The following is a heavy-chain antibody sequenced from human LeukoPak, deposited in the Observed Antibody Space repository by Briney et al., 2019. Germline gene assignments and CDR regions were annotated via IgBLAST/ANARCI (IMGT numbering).Heavy chain of an antibody. Sequence: KASCKASGDTFTTYAIIWVRQAPGQGLEWMGGIIPMFGTPNYAQRLQGRVTITADKSTKTAYMELRSLRYEDTAVYFCARAGIPGYCTDVTCSNWLDPWGQGTLVTVSS. D-gene: IGHD2-15*01. CDR2: IIPMFGTP. V-gene: IGHV1-69*06. J-gene: IGHJ5*02. CDR1: GDTFTTYA. CDR3: ARAGIPGYCTDVTCSNWLDP.